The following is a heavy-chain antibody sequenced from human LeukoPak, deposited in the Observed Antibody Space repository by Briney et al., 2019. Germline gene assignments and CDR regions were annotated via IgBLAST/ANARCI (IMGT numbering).Heavy chain of an antibody. J-gene: IGHJ4*02. CDR3: ARGYYYGSGSYIY. D-gene: IGHD3-10*01. CDR1: GGSFSGYY. V-gene: IGHV4-34*01. Sequence: SETLSLTCAVYGGSFSGYYWSWIRQPPGKGLEWIGEINHSGSTNYNPSLKSRVTISVDTSKNQFSLKLSSVTAADTAGYYCARGYYYGSGSYIYWGQGTLVTVSS. CDR2: INHSGST.